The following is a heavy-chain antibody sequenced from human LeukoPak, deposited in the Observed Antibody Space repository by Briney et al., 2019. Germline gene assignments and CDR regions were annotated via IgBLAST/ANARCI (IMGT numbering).Heavy chain of an antibody. J-gene: IGHJ4*02. D-gene: IGHD3-16*01. CDR1: GGSFSGYY. Sequence: KPSETLSLTCAVYGGSFSGYYWSWIRQPPGKGLEWMGEINHIGSTNYNPSLKSQVTISVDTSKNQFSLKLSSVTAADTAVYYCARGKHLCYFDSWGQGTLVTVSS. CDR2: INHIGST. CDR3: ARGKHLCYFDS. V-gene: IGHV4-34*01.